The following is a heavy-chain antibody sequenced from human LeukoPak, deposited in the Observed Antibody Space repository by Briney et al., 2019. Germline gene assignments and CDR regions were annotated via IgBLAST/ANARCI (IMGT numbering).Heavy chain of an antibody. V-gene: IGHV5-51*01. CDR3: XXSTFDDSXXYYVDXXAFDI. Sequence: LGESLKISCKGSGYSFTSYWIGWVRQMPGKGLVWMGIIYPGDSDTRYSPSFQGQVTISADKSISTAYLQWSSLKASDTAMYYXXXSTFDDSXXYYVDXXAFDIWGQGTMVTVSS. J-gene: IGHJ3*02. CDR1: GYSFTSYW. D-gene: IGHD3-22*01. CDR2: IYPGDSDT.